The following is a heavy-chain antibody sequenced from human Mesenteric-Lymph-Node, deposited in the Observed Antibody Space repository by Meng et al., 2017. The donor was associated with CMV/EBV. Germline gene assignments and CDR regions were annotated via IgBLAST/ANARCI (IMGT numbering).Heavy chain of an antibody. Sequence: SVKVSCKASGYTFTSYAMHWVRQAPGQGLEWMGGIIPILGIANYAQKFQGRVTITADKSTSTAYMELSSLRSEDTAVYYCATRGITGTGGWYYYGMDVWGQGTTVTVSS. D-gene: IGHD1-7*01. J-gene: IGHJ6*02. CDR1: GYTFTSYA. V-gene: IGHV1-69*10. CDR2: IIPILGIA. CDR3: ATRGITGTGGWYYYGMDV.